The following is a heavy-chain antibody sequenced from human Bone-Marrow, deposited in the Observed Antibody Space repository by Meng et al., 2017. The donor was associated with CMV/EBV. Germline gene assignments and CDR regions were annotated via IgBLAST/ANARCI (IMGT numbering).Heavy chain of an antibody. V-gene: IGHV1-69*12. D-gene: IGHD1-26*01. CDR1: GGTFSSYA. CDR2: IIPIFGTA. J-gene: IGHJ4*02. Sequence: QVQRVRAGAVVKKPGSSVKVSCKASGGTFSSYAISWVRQAPGQGLEWMGGIIPIFGTANYAQKFQGRVTITADESTSTTYMELSSLRSEDTAVYYCARAGGGSYPFDYWGQGTLVTVSS. CDR3: ARAGGGSYPFDY.